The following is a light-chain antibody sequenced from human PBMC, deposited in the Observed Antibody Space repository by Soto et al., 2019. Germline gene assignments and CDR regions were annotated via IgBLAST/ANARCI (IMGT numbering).Light chain of an antibody. CDR2: EVS. Sequence: QSTLTQPASVSGSPGQSITISCTGTSSDVGGYNYVSWYQQHPGKAPKLMIYEVSNRPSGVSNRFSGSKSGNTASLTISGLQAEDEADYYCSSYTSSSPYVFGTGTKDTAL. CDR3: SSYTSSSPYV. CDR1: SSDVGGYNY. V-gene: IGLV2-14*01. J-gene: IGLJ1*01.